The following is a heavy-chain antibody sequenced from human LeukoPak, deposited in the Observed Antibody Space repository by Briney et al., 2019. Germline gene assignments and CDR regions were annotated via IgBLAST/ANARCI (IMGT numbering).Heavy chain of an antibody. CDR2: INPGGGT. Sequence: GGSLRLSCAATGFTFTSYDMSWVRQAPGKRLEWVSSINPGGGTHHADSVKGRFALSRDNSKNALYLQMSSVRAEDTAAYFCATLYGDHADYWGQGTLVTVSS. V-gene: IGHV3-23*01. CDR3: ATLYGDHADY. J-gene: IGHJ4*02. D-gene: IGHD4-17*01. CDR1: GFTFTSYD.